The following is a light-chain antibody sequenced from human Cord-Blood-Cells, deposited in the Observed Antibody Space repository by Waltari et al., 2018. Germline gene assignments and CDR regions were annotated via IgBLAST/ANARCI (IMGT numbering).Light chain of an antibody. V-gene: IGKV3-11*01. CDR1: QSVSSY. J-gene: IGKJ3*01. Sequence: EIVLTQSPATLSLSPGERATLSCRASQSVSSYLAWYQQKPGQAPRLLISDASNRATGIPARFSGSGSGTDFTLTISSLEPVDFAVYYCQQRSNWPPFTFGPGTKVDIK. CDR2: DAS. CDR3: QQRSNWPPFT.